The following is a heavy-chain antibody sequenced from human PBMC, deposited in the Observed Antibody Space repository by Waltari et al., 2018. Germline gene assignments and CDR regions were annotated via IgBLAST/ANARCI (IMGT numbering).Heavy chain of an antibody. Sequence: QVQLQESGPGLVKPSETLSLTCAVSGYSISSGYYWGWIRQPPGKGLEWIGSIYHSGSTYYNPSLKSRVTISVDTSKNQFALRRGSGTAADTAVYYWARRGGGYCSGGSCYSWGYYFDYWGQGTLVTVSS. J-gene: IGHJ4*02. CDR1: GYSISSGYY. CDR3: ARRGGGYCSGGSCYSWGYYFDY. CDR2: IYHSGST. D-gene: IGHD2-15*01. V-gene: IGHV4-38-2*01.